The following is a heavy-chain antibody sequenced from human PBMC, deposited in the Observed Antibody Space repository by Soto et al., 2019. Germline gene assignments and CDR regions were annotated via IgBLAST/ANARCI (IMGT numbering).Heavy chain of an antibody. CDR3: VRPGTDPMLAHHWFNT. Sequence: EVQLVESGGGLVQPGGSLRLSCAASGFTFSSYDMNWVRQAPGKGLEYVSSITTSGSYIYYGDSVRGRFTITRHNTKNSLFLQMDSLIAEGTAVYYFVRPGTDPMLAHHWFNTWGQGSLVTVSS. CDR1: GFTFSSYD. V-gene: IGHV3-21*01. CDR2: ITTSGSYI. D-gene: IGHD1-1*01. J-gene: IGHJ5*02.